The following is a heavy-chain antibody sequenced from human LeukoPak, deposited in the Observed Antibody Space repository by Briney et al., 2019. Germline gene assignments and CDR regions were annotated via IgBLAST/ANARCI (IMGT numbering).Heavy chain of an antibody. D-gene: IGHD2-2*02. V-gene: IGHV4-39*07. CDR2: IYYSGNT. Sequence: SETLSLTCTVSGGSISSNSYYWGRNRQPPGKGLEWVGNIYYSGNTYYNPSLKRRVSISVDTSNNQFSLKLNAVTAADTAVYYCARDGVYCSSTSCYTGFDYWGQGTLVTVSS. J-gene: IGHJ4*02. CDR1: GGSISSNSYY. CDR3: ARDGVYCSSTSCYTGFDY.